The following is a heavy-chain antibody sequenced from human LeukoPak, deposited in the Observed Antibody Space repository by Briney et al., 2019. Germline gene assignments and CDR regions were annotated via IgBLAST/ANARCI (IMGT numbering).Heavy chain of an antibody. CDR3: ARRVDTAMALDY. CDR1: GFTFDDYG. D-gene: IGHD5-18*01. J-gene: IGHJ4*02. Sequence: GGSLRLSCAASGFTFDDYGMSCVRQAPGKGLEWVSGINWNGGSTGYADSIKGRFTISRDNAKNSLYLQMNSLRAEDTALYYSARRVDTAMALDYWGPGTLVTVSS. CDR2: INWNGGST. V-gene: IGHV3-20*04.